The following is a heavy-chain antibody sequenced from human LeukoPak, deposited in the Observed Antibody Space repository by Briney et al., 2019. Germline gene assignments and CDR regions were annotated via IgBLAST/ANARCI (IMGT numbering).Heavy chain of an antibody. CDR2: TYPGDSDT. V-gene: IGHV5-51*01. J-gene: IGHJ4*02. CDR1: GYSFTSYW. Sequence: GESLHISGKGSGYSFTSYWIGWVRQMPGKGLEWMGITYPGDSDTRYSPSFQGQVTISADKSISTAYLQWSSLKASDTAMYYCPRINTGVGATVFGFDYWGQGTLVTVSS. CDR3: PRINTGVGATVFGFDY. D-gene: IGHD1-26*01.